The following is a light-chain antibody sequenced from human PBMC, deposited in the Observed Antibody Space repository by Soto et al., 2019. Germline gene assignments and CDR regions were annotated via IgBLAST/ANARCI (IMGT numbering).Light chain of an antibody. CDR2: GNN. V-gene: IGLV1-40*01. Sequence: QSVLTQPPSVSGAPGQRVTISCTGSSSNIGAGYDVHWYQQLPGTAPKLLIYGNNNRPSGVPDQFSGSRSGTSASLAITGLQAEDEADYYCQSYDSSLSGYVVFGGGTSSPS. J-gene: IGLJ2*01. CDR1: SSNIGAGYD. CDR3: QSYDSSLSGYVV.